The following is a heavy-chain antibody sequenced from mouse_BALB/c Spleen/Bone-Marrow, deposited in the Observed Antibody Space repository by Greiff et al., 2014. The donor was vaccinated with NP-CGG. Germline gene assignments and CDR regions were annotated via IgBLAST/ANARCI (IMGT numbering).Heavy chain of an antibody. V-gene: IGHV1-80*01. J-gene: IGHJ4*01. Sequence: VKLQESGAELVRPESSVKISCKASGYAFSTYWMIWVKQRPGQGLEWIGQIYPGDGDTNYNGKFKGKATLTADKSSSTAYMQLSSLTSEDSAVYFCARRARSAMDYWGQGTSVTVSS. CDR2: IYPGDGDT. D-gene: IGHD3-3*01. CDR3: ARRARSAMDY. CDR1: GYAFSTYW.